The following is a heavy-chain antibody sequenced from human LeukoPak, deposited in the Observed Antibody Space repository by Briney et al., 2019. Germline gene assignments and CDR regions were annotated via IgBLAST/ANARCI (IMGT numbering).Heavy chain of an antibody. CDR2: IKPDGSEK. D-gene: IGHD4-11*01. J-gene: IGHJ6*03. V-gene: IGHV3-7*01. CDR3: AAGGSGGTVTSKYMDV. CDR1: GLTFSNYW. Sequence: GGSLRLSCAASGLTFSNYWMSWVRQAPGKGLEWVANIKPDGSEKYYVDSVKGRFTISRDNAKNSLYLQMNSLRAEDTAVYYCAAGGSGGTVTSKYMDVWGKGTTVTVSS.